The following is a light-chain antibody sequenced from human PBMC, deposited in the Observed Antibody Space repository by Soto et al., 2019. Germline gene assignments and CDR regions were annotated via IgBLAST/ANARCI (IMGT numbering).Light chain of an antibody. CDR3: QQLNSFPIP. Sequence: IQLTQSPSSLSASVGDRVTISCRASLGIANFLAWYQQKPGKAPKLPIYAASTLQSGVPSRFSGSGSGTDFTLTISSLQPEDFATYYCQQLNSFPIPFGPGTKVDIK. J-gene: IGKJ3*01. CDR1: LGIANF. V-gene: IGKV1-9*01. CDR2: AAS.